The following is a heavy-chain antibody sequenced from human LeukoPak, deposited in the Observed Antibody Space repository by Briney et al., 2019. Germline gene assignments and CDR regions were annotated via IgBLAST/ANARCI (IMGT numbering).Heavy chain of an antibody. D-gene: IGHD4-17*01. Sequence: PSQTLSLTCTVSGGSISSYYWSWIRQPPGKGLEWIGYIYYSGSTNYNPSLKSRVTISVDTSKTQFSLKLSSVTAADTAVYYCARGVYGDHLFDYWGQGTLVTVSS. CDR1: GGSISSYY. J-gene: IGHJ4*02. V-gene: IGHV4-59*01. CDR2: IYYSGST. CDR3: ARGVYGDHLFDY.